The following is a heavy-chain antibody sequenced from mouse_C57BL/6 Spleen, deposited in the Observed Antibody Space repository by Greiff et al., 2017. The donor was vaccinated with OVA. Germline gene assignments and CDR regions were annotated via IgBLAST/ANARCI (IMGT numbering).Heavy chain of an antibody. CDR3: ARRRDSNYWYVDV. CDR1: GYSFTGYF. J-gene: IGHJ1*03. Sequence: EVQLQQSGPELVKPGDSVKISCKASGYSFTGYFMNWVMPSHGTSLEWIGRINPYNGDTFYNQKFKGKATLTVDKSSSTAHMELRSLTSEDSAVYYCARRRDSNYWYVDVWGTGTTVTVSS. D-gene: IGHD2-5*01. CDR2: INPYNGDT. V-gene: IGHV1-20*01.